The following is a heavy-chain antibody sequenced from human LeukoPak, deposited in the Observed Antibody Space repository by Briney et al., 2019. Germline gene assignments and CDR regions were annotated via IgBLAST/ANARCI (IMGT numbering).Heavy chain of an antibody. CDR1: GCRFTSYW. J-gene: IGHJ4*02. CDR3: ARTTGVVTYFDY. CDR2: IYTGDSDT. D-gene: IGHD3-3*01. Sequence: GEALQISSQGSGCRFTSYWIGWGGRVPGKGLGGRGIIYTGDSDTRHSPSFQGHVTISAAKSISTAYLQWSSLKASATDMYYCARTTGVVTYFDYWGQGTLVTVSS. V-gene: IGHV5-51*01.